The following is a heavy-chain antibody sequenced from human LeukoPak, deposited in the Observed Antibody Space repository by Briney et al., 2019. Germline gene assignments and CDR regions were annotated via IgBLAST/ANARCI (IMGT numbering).Heavy chain of an antibody. J-gene: IGHJ4*02. D-gene: IGHD3-22*01. Sequence: SGGSLRLSCAASGFTFSSYGMHWVRQAPGKGLEWVSVISYDGSNKYYADSVKGRFTISRDNSKNTLYLQMNSLRAEDTAVYYCAKDRPPYYDSSGPFDYWGQGTLVTVSS. V-gene: IGHV3-30*18. CDR3: AKDRPPYYDSSGPFDY. CDR1: GFTFSSYG. CDR2: ISYDGSNK.